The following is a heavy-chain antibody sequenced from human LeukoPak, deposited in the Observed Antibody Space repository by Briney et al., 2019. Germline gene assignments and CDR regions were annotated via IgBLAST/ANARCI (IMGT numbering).Heavy chain of an antibody. J-gene: IGHJ6*02. Sequence: SQTLSLTCTVSGGSISSGDYYWSWIRQPPGKGLEWIGYIYYSGSTNYNPSLKGRVTISVDTSKNQFSLKLSSVTAADTAVYYCARRGGATLGTYYYGMDVWGQGTTVTVSS. CDR1: GGSISSGDYY. CDR3: ARRGGATLGTYYYGMDV. V-gene: IGHV4-30-4*01. CDR2: IYYSGST. D-gene: IGHD1-26*01.